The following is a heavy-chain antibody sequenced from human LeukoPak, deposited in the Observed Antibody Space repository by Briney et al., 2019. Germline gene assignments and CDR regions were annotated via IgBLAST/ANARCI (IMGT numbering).Heavy chain of an antibody. V-gene: IGHV3-30-3*01. J-gene: IGHJ4*02. CDR3: ARDVDYYGSGSPMYYFDY. CDR1: GFTFSTYA. CDR2: ISYDGSNK. D-gene: IGHD3-10*01. Sequence: GGSLRLSCAASGFTFSTYAMHWVRQAPGKGLEWVAVISYDGSNKYYADSVKGRFTISRDNSKNTLYLQMNSLRAEDTAVYYCARDVDYYGSGSPMYYFDYWGQGTLVTVSS.